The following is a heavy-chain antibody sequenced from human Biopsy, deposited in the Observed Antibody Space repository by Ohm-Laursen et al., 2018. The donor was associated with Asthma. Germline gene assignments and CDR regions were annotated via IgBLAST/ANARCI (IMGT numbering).Heavy chain of an antibody. CDR2: GGSYYDGGLN. D-gene: IGHD3-3*01. CDR3: ARDVMEWYLPAFDF. CDR1: GFILSNYD. V-gene: IGHV3-30-3*01. Sequence: SLRLSCTASGFILSNYDMHWVRQAPGKGLEWVAVGGSYYDGGLNYYADSVNGRFTVSSDDSKNTLYLQMNSLRPDDTAVYYCARDVMEWYLPAFDFWGQGTLVTVSS. J-gene: IGHJ4*02.